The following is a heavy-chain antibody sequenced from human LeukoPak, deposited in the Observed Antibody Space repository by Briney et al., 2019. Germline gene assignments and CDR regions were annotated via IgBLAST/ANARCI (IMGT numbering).Heavy chain of an antibody. J-gene: IGHJ5*02. CDR2: IYHSGST. D-gene: IGHD3-22*01. Sequence: PSETLSLTCAVSGYSISSGYYWGWIRQPPGKGLEWIGSIYHSGSTYYNPSLKSRVTISVDASKNQFSLKLSSVTAADTAVYYCARGNYYDSSGYYPGVFDPWGQGTLVTVSS. V-gene: IGHV4-38-2*01. CDR1: GYSISSGYY. CDR3: ARGNYYDSSGYYPGVFDP.